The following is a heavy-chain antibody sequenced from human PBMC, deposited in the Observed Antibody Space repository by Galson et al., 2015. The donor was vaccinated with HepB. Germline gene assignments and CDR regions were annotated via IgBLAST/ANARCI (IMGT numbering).Heavy chain of an antibody. V-gene: IGHV3-11*05. J-gene: IGHJ3*02. Sequence: SLRLSCAASGFTFNDYYMGWIRQAPGKGLEWVSYISSSSGYTNYGDPAKGRFTISRDNAKNSLCLQMSGLRVEDTAVYYCARDSRVWGSGSYALRAFDMWGQGTMVTVSS. CDR3: ARDSRVWGSGSYALRAFDM. CDR2: ISSSSGYT. D-gene: IGHD3-10*01. CDR1: GFTFNDYY.